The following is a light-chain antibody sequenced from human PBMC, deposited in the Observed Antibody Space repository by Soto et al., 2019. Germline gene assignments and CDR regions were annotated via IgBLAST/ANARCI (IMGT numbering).Light chain of an antibody. CDR3: QQINRIPHT. J-gene: IGKJ2*01. Sequence: DIQMTQSPTSLSASVGDRVTITCRASQSISSYLNWYLQKPGKAPTLLIFAASSLQSGFPSRFTGSGSGTDFTLTIISLQPEDFATYYCQQINRIPHTFGQGTKLDIK. CDR1: QSISSY. V-gene: IGKV1-39*01. CDR2: AAS.